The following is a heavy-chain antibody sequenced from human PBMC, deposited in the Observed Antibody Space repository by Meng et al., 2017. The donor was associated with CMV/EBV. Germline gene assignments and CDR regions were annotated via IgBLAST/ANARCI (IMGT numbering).Heavy chain of an antibody. Sequence: SETLSLICTVSGGSISSYYWSWIRQPPGKGLEWIGYIYYSGSTNYNPSLKSRVTISVDTSKNQFSLKLSSVTAADTAVYYCARARADCSSTSCYLDWFDPWGQGTLVTVSS. CDR1: GGSISSYY. D-gene: IGHD2-2*01. J-gene: IGHJ5*02. CDR3: ARARADCSSTSCYLDWFDP. CDR2: IYYSGST. V-gene: IGHV4-59*01.